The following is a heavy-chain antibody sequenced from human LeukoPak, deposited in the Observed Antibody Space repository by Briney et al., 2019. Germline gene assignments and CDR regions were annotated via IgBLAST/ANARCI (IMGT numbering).Heavy chain of an antibody. D-gene: IGHD6-6*01. CDR1: GGSISSSSYY. J-gene: IGHJ5*02. V-gene: IGHV4-39*07. CDR3: AREGGSSSSDDWFDP. Sequence: SETLSLTCTVSGGSISSSSYYWGWIRQAPGKGLEWIGSIYYSGSTYYNPSLKSRVTISVDTSKNQFSLKLSSVTAADTAVYYCAREGGSSSSDDWFDPWGQGTLVTVSS. CDR2: IYYSGST.